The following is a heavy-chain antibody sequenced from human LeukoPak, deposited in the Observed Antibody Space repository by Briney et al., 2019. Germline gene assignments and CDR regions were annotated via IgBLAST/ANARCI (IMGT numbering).Heavy chain of an antibody. J-gene: IGHJ4*02. D-gene: IGHD6-13*01. CDR3: AKDWALRAAGSFDY. Sequence: GGSLRLSCAASGFTFSYFAMTWVRQAPGKGLEWVSTISYSGGITYYADSVKGRFTISRDSSKNTLYLQMNNLRAEDTAVYYCAKDWALRAAGSFDYWGQGTLVTVSS. CDR1: GFTFSYFA. V-gene: IGHV3-23*01. CDR2: ISYSGGIT.